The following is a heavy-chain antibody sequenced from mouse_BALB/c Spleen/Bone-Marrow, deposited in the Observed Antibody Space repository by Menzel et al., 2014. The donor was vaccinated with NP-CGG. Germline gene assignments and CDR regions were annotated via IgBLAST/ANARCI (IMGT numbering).Heavy chain of an antibody. CDR2: INPSSGYT. CDR3: ARRDDGYVFFDY. Sequence: QVQLQQSGAELARPGASVKMSCRASGYTFTTYTIHWVRQRPGQGLEWIGYINPSSGYTNYIQKFKDKATFTADKSSSTAYMQLSSLTSEDSAVYYCARRDDGYVFFDYWGQGTTLTVSS. V-gene: IGHV1-4*01. D-gene: IGHD2-3*01. J-gene: IGHJ2*01. CDR1: GYTFTTYT.